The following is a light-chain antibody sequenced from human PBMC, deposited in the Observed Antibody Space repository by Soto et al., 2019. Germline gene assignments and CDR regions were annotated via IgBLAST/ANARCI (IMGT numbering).Light chain of an antibody. Sequence: DIVMTQSPDSLAVSLGERATINCKSSQSVLYSSNNKNYLAWYQQKPRQPPKLLIYWASTRESGVPDRFSGSGSGTDFTLTISSLQADDVAIYYCQQYYSTPLAFGQRTKVEIK. CDR3: QQYYSTPLA. V-gene: IGKV4-1*01. CDR1: QSVLYSSNNKNY. J-gene: IGKJ1*01. CDR2: WAS.